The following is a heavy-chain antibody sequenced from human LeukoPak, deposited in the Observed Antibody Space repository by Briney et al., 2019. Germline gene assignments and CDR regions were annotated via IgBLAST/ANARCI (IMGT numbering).Heavy chain of an antibody. D-gene: IGHD5-24*01. CDR1: GGSISSYY. Sequence: PSETLSLTCTVSGGSISSYYWSWIRQPPGKGLEWIGYIYYSGSTNYNPSPKSRVTLSVDTSKNQFSLKLSSVTAADTAVYYCARRDLRSDAFDIWGQGTMVTVSS. CDR3: ARRDLRSDAFDI. J-gene: IGHJ3*02. CDR2: IYYSGST. V-gene: IGHV4-59*01.